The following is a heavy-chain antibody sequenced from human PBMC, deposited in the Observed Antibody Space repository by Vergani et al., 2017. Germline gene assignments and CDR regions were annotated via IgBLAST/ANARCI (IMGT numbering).Heavy chain of an antibody. CDR2: IYYSGST. D-gene: IGHD5/OR15-5a*01. CDR3: AREEGLGSWFDP. J-gene: IGHJ5*02. V-gene: IGHV4-31*03. CDR1: GGSISSGGYY. Sequence: QVQLQESGPGLVKPSQTLSLTCTVSGGSISSGGYYWSWIRQHPGKGLEWIGYIYYSGSTYYNPSLKSRVSISVDTSKNQFPLKLSSVTAADTAVYYCAREEGLGSWFDPWSQGTLVTVSS.